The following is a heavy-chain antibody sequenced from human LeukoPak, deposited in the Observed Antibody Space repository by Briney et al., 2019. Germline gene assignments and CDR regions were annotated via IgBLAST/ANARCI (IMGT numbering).Heavy chain of an antibody. CDR1: GFTFDDYA. CDR2: ISWNSGSI. CDR3: AKDRGWELKLFDY. D-gene: IGHD1-26*01. V-gene: IGHV3-9*01. J-gene: IGHJ4*02. Sequence: PGGSLRLSCAASGFTFDDYAMHWVRQAPGKGLEWVSGISWNSGSIGYADSVKGRFTISRDNSKNTLYVQMNSLRAEDTAVYYCAKDRGWELKLFDYWGQGTLVTVSS.